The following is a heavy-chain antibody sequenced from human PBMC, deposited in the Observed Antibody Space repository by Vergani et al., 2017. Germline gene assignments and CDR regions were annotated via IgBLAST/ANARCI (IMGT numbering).Heavy chain of an antibody. CDR3: AKGPQPYSNEPFDP. CDR2: ISGSGGST. D-gene: IGHD6-13*01. CDR1: GFTFSSYG. V-gene: IGHV3-23*04. Sequence: VQLVESGGGVVQPGRSLRLSCAASGFTFSSYGMHWVRQAPGKGLEWVSAISGSGGSTYYADSVKGRFTISRDNSKNTLYLQMNSLRAEDTAVYYCAKGPQPYSNEPFDPWGQGTLVTVSS. J-gene: IGHJ5*02.